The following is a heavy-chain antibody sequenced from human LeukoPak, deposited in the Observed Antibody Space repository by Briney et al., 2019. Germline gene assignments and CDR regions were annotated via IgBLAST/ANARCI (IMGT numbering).Heavy chain of an antibody. J-gene: IGHJ4*02. CDR3: ATDPDRSGYDLGY. Sequence: GGSLRLSCAASGFTFSSYGMHWVRQAPGKGLEWVAVISYDGSNKYYADSVKGRFTISRDNSKNTLYLQMNSLRAEDTAVYYCATDPDRSGYDLGYWGQGTLVTVSS. CDR1: GFTFSSYG. V-gene: IGHV3-30*03. CDR2: ISYDGSNK. D-gene: IGHD5-12*01.